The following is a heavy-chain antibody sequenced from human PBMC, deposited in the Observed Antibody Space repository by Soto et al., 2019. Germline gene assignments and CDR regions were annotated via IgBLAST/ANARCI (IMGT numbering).Heavy chain of an antibody. Sequence: GGSLRLSCAASGFTFSSYWMHWVRQAPGKGLVWVSRINSDGSSTSYADSVKGRFTISRDNAKNTLYLQMNSLRAEDTAVYYCARAGGDSSGWYDYYYGMDVWGQGTTVTVSS. D-gene: IGHD6-19*01. V-gene: IGHV3-74*01. CDR3: ARAGGDSSGWYDYYYGMDV. CDR1: GFTFSSYW. J-gene: IGHJ6*02. CDR2: INSDGSST.